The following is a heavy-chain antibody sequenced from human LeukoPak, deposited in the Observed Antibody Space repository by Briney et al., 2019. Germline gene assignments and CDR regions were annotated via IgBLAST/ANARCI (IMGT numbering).Heavy chain of an antibody. J-gene: IGHJ4*02. CDR2: ISGSGGST. CDR1: GFTFSSYA. Sequence: GGSLRLPCAASGFTFSSYAMSWVRQAPGKGLEWVSGISGSGGSTYYAGSVKGRFTISRDNSKNTLYLQMNSLRVEDTAVYFCARGGGNIYDLAFDYWGQGTLVTVSS. CDR3: ARGGGNIYDLAFDY. D-gene: IGHD3-3*01. V-gene: IGHV3-23*01.